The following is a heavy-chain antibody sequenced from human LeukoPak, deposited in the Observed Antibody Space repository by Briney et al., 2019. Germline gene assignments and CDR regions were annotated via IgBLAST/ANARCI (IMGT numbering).Heavy chain of an antibody. CDR2: IIPIFGTA. CDR1: GGTFSSYA. Sequence: SVKVSCKASGGTFSSYAISWVRQAHGQGLEWMGGIIPIFGTANYAQKFQGRVTITADKSTSTAYTELSSLRSEDTAVYYCAATYYYDSSGYFAFDIWGQGTMVTVSS. J-gene: IGHJ3*02. D-gene: IGHD3-22*01. V-gene: IGHV1-69*06. CDR3: AATYYYDSSGYFAFDI.